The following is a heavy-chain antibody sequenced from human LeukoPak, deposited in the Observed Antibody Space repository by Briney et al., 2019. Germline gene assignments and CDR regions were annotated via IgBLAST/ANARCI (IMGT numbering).Heavy chain of an antibody. Sequence: SETLSLTCAVYGGSFSGYYWSWICQPPGKGLEWIGEINHSGSTNYNPSLKSRVTISVDTSKNQFSLKLSSVTAADTAVYYCARAGRGALKLLWFGESPPRGPSFDYWGQGTLVTVSS. CDR3: ARAGRGALKLLWFGESPPRGPSFDY. CDR2: INHSGST. V-gene: IGHV4-34*01. D-gene: IGHD3-10*01. J-gene: IGHJ4*02. CDR1: GGSFSGYY.